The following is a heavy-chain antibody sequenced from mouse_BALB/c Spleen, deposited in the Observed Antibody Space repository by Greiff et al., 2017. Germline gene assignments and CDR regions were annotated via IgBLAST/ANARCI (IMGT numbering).Heavy chain of an antibody. V-gene: IGHV5-12-1*01. Sequence: EVMLVESGGGLVKPGGSLKLSCAASGFAFSSYDMSWVRQTPEKRLEWVAYISSGGGSTYYPDTVKGRFTISRDNAKNTLYLQMSSLKSEDTAMYYCARQPHRGYFDYWGQGTTLTVSS. J-gene: IGHJ2*01. CDR3: ARQPHRGYFDY. CDR1: GFAFSSYD. CDR2: ISSGGGST. D-gene: IGHD6-1*01.